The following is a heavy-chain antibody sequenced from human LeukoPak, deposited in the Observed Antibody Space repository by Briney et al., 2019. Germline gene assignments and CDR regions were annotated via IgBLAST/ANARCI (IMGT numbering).Heavy chain of an antibody. CDR2: IYYSGST. D-gene: IGHD3-16*01. CDR3: ARGSFGRHKYYFDY. CDR1: DGSISSGDYY. Sequence: PSETLSLTCTVSDGSISSGDYYWSWIRQPPGKGLEWIGYIYYSGSTYYNPSLKSRVTISVDTSKNQFSLKLSSVTAADTAVYYCARGSFGRHKYYFDYWGQGTLVTVSS. V-gene: IGHV4-30-4*01. J-gene: IGHJ4*02.